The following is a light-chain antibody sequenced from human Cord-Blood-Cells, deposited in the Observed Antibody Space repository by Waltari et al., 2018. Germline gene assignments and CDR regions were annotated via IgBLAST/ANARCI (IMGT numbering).Light chain of an antibody. V-gene: IGKV1-39*01. CDR3: QQRKSTPGG. Sequence: DIQMTQSPSSLSASVGDRVTITCRASQSISSYINWYRQKPGKAPKLLIDAASSLQSGVPSRWSGSGAGTDCTLAISSLRPEECATYYRQQRKSTPGGFGEGTKVEIK. CDR1: QSISSY. CDR2: AAS. J-gene: IGKJ1*01.